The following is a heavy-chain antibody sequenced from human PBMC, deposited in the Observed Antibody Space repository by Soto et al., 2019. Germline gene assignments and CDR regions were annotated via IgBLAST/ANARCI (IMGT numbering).Heavy chain of an antibody. Sequence: SETLSLTCAVYGGSFSGYYWSWIRQPPGKGLEWIGEINHSGSTNYNPSLKSRVTISVDTSKNQFSLKLSSVTAADTAVYYCARVRYYGSGSYYRQPLYYFDYWGQGTLVTVSS. CDR3: ARVRYYGSGSYYRQPLYYFDY. CDR2: INHSGST. J-gene: IGHJ4*02. V-gene: IGHV4-34*01. CDR1: GGSFSGYY. D-gene: IGHD3-10*01.